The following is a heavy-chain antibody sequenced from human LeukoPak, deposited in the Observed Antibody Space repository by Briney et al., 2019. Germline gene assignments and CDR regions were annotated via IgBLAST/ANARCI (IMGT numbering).Heavy chain of an antibody. D-gene: IGHD5-24*01. CDR1: GYISITYY. J-gene: IGHJ4*02. CDR2: INPSDGST. V-gene: IGHV1-46*01. Sequence: ASVKVPCKASGYISITYYIHWVRQAPGQGLEWMGVINPSDGSTNYAQKFQGRVTMTRDTSTSTVYMELDSLRFEDTAVYYCARDVAREFDYWGQGTLVTVSS. CDR3: ARDVAREFDY.